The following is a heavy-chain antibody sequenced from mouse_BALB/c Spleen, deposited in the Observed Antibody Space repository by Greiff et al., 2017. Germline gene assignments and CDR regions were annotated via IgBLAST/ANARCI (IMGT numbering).Heavy chain of an antibody. CDR1: GFTFSSYG. CDR3: ARGVYYGFAY. D-gene: IGHD1-1*01. Sequence: EVKLVESGGGLVQPGGSLKLSCAASGFTFSSYGMSWVRQTPDKRLELVATINSNGGSTYYPDSVKGRFTISRDNAKNTLYLQMSSLKSEDTAMYYCARGVYYGFAYWGQGTLVTVSA. J-gene: IGHJ3*01. CDR2: INSNGGST. V-gene: IGHV5-6-3*01.